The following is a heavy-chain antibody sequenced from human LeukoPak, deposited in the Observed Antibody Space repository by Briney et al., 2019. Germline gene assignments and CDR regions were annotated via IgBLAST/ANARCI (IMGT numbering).Heavy chain of an antibody. V-gene: IGHV3-20*04. CDR3: ARGGSYDILTGYYNYYYMDV. J-gene: IGHJ6*03. Sequence: GGSLRLSCPASGFTFDDYGMSWVRQAPGKGREWVSGINWNGGSTGYADSVKGRFTISRDNAKNSLYPQTNSLRAEDTALYYCARGGSYDILTGYYNYYYMDVWGKGTTVTVSS. D-gene: IGHD3-9*01. CDR2: INWNGGST. CDR1: GFTFDDYG.